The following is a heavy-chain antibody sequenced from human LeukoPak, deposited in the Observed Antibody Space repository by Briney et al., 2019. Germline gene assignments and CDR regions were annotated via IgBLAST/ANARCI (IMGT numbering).Heavy chain of an antibody. CDR1: GFTFSSYW. Sequence: PGGSLRLSCAASGFTFSSYWMHWVRQAPGKGLVWVSRINIDGSSKSYADSVRGRFTISRDNAKNTLYMQMNSLRAEDTAVYYCARDIAVAGSFVNYWGQGTLVTVSS. CDR2: INIDGSSK. V-gene: IGHV3-74*01. CDR3: ARDIAVAGSFVNY. J-gene: IGHJ4*02. D-gene: IGHD6-19*01.